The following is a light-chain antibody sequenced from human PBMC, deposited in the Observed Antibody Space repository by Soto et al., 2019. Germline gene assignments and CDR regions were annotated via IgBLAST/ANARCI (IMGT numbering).Light chain of an antibody. Sequence: QSVLTQPPSVSGAPGQRVTISCTGSSSNIGAGYDVTWYQQLPGTAPKLLIHGNTNRPSGVPDRFSGSKSGTSASLAITGLQAEDEADYYCQSYDGSLSGWLFGGGTKLTVL. CDR3: QSYDGSLSGWL. CDR2: GNT. J-gene: IGLJ3*02. V-gene: IGLV1-40*01. CDR1: SSNIGAGYD.